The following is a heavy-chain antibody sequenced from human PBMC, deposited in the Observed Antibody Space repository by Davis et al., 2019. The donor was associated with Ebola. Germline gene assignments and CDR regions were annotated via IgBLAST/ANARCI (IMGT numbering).Heavy chain of an antibody. J-gene: IGHJ4*02. CDR1: GDSVSSNCAA. V-gene: IGHV6-1*01. Sequence: SQTPSLTCSIPGDSVSSNCAARDWIRHSPSTGLEWLGRTYYRSKWYSDYAVSVKSRITINADTSKDQFSLQMNSVTPEDTAVYYCARGLTWPLDSWGQGTLATVSS. CDR2: TYYRSKWYS. CDR3: ARGLTWPLDS.